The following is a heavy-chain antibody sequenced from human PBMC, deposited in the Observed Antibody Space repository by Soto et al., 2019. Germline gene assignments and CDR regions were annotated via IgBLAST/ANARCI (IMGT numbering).Heavy chain of an antibody. V-gene: IGHV1-46*01. CDR3: ASESYGGEFDY. CDR1: GYTFTNYY. D-gene: IGHD4-17*01. J-gene: IGHJ4*02. Sequence: ASVKVSCKASGYTFTNYYMHWVRQAPGQRLEWMGIANPGTVSTTYAQKFQGRVTMTRDTSASTAYMELSSLRSEDTAVYYCASESYGGEFDYWGQGTLVTVSS. CDR2: ANPGTVST.